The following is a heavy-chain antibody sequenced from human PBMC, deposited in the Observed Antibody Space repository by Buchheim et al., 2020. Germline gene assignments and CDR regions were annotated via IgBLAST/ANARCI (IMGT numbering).Heavy chain of an antibody. CDR2: INPSGGST. CDR3: ARMSAATDYYYGMDV. V-gene: IGHV1-46*01. J-gene: IGHJ6*02. D-gene: IGHD2-15*01. CDR1: GYTFTSYY. Sequence: QVQLVQSGAEVKKPGPSVNVSCKASGYTFTSYYMHWVRQAPGQGLEWMGMINPSGGSTTYAEKLQGRVTMTRDTSQITVYMELSSLRSEDTAVYYCARMSAATDYYYGMDVWGQGTT.